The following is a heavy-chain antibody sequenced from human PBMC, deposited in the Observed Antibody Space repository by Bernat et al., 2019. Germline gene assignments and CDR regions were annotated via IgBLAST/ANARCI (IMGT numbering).Heavy chain of an antibody. CDR1: GFDFKKYG. CDR2: ISHDGNGK. CDR3: ARDPLHCSRMTCYETFDY. D-gene: IGHD2-2*01. V-gene: IGHV3-30*05. J-gene: IGHJ4*02. Sequence: QVQLVESGGGVVQPGWSLRLACEASGFDFKKYGMHWVRQAPGKGLEWVAIISHDGNGKYSADFLKGRYRFSRDNSNNTVYLQVSNLRPDDTGVYYFARDPLHCSRMTCYETFDYWGQGTPVTVSS.